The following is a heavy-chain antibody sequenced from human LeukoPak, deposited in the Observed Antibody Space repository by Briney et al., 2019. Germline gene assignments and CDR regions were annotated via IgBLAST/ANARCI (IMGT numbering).Heavy chain of an antibody. CDR2: INPNSGDT. CDR1: GYIFIDYY. CDR3: ARDLMVRGIISPFFDS. J-gene: IGHJ4*02. V-gene: IGHV1-2*02. Sequence: ASVKVSCKASGYIFIDYYMYWVRQAPGQGLEWMGWINPNSGDTKYAQNFQGRVTMTRDTSINTAYMELSSLRSDDTAVYFCARDLMVRGIISPFFDSWGQGTLVTVSS. D-gene: IGHD3-10*01.